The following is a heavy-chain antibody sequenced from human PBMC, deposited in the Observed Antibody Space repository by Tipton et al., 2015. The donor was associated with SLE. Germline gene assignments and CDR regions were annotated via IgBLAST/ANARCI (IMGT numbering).Heavy chain of an antibody. V-gene: IGHV4-34*01. Sequence: TLSLTCAVYGGSFSGYYWSWIRQPPGEGLEWIGEINHSGTTKYNPSLKSRVTISEDMSKNQFSLKLSSVSAADTAVYYCARSNYYDSSGADYWGQGTLVTVSS. J-gene: IGHJ4*02. CDR1: GGSFSGYY. CDR2: INHSGTT. CDR3: ARSNYYDSSGADY. D-gene: IGHD3-22*01.